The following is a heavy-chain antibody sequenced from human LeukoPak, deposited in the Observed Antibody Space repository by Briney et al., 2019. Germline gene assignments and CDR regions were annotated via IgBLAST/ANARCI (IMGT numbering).Heavy chain of an antibody. CDR2: ISYDGSNK. V-gene: IGHV3-30*04. CDR3: ARDSGSSLADYYYGMDV. D-gene: IGHD1-26*01. CDR1: GFTFSSYA. Sequence: GGSLRLSCAASGFTFSSYAMHWVRQAPGKGLEWVAVISYDGSNKYYADSVKGRFTISRDNSKNTLYLQMNSLRAEDTAVYYCARDSGSSLADYYYGMDVWGQGTTVTVSS. J-gene: IGHJ6*02.